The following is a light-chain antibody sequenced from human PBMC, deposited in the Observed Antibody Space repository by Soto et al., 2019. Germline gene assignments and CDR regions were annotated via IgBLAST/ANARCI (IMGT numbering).Light chain of an antibody. CDR1: SDDVGGYNY. CDR2: DVS. V-gene: IGLV2-11*01. J-gene: IGLJ3*02. Sequence: QSVLTQPRSVSGSPGQSVTISCTGTSDDVGGYNYFSWYQQHPGKVPKVIIFDVSERPSGVPDRFSAYKSGNTASLTISGLQAEDEADYYCCSYAGSHPVVFGGGTKLTVL. CDR3: CSYAGSHPVV.